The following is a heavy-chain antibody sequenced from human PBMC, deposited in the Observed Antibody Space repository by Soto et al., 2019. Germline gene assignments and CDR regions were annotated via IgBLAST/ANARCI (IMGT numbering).Heavy chain of an antibody. V-gene: IGHV4-59*08. D-gene: IGHD2-8*01. CDR1: SGSISGYY. CDR2: IDYSGSA. J-gene: IGHJ4*02. Sequence: QVQLQESGPGLVKPSETLSLTCTVSSGSISGYYWSWIRQPPGKGLEWIGFIDYSGSANSNPSLKSRVTTSVATSKNQFFLKMSSVTAADPAVYYCARHYCSNGHCYYFDYWGQGTLVTVSS. CDR3: ARHYCSNGHCYYFDY.